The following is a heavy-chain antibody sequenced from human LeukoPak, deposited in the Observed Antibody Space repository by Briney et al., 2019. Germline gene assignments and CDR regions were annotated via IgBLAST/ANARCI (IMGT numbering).Heavy chain of an antibody. Sequence: PGGSLRLPCSASGFSFSNYWMTWVRQAPGKGLELVANIKQDGSEKYYVDSVRGRFTISRDNAKNSLYLQMNSLRAEDTAVYYCAKSPGEAVAGYFDYWGQGTLVTVSS. CDR2: IKQDGSEK. CDR3: AKSPGEAVAGYFDY. CDR1: GFSFSNYW. J-gene: IGHJ4*02. V-gene: IGHV3-7*03. D-gene: IGHD6-19*01.